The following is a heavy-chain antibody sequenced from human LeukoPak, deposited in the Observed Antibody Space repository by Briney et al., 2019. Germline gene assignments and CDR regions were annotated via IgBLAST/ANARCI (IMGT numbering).Heavy chain of an antibody. V-gene: IGHV1-8*01. D-gene: IGHD3/OR15-3a*01. Sequence: ASVKVSCKASGYTFTNHDINWVRQAAGQGLEWMEWMNPNSGNTGYAQKFQGRVTMTKNTSITTAYMDLTSLRSEDTAVYYCARALSWTTESYYYMDVWGKGTTVTVSS. CDR2: MNPNSGNT. CDR3: ARALSWTTESYYYMDV. CDR1: GYTFTNHD. J-gene: IGHJ6*03.